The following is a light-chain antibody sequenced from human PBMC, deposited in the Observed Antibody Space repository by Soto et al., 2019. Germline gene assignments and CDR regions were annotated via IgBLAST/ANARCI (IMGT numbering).Light chain of an antibody. Sequence: QSALTQPASVSGSHGQSITISCTGTSSDVGGYNYVSWYQQHPGKAPKLMIYDVSNRPSGVSNRFSGSKSGNTASLTISGLQAEDEADYYCSSYTSSSPPFVFGTGTKVTVL. V-gene: IGLV2-14*01. CDR2: DVS. J-gene: IGLJ1*01. CDR1: SSDVGGYNY. CDR3: SSYTSSSPPFV.